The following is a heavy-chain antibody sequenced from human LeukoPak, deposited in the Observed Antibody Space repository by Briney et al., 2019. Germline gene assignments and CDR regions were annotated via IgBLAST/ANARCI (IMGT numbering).Heavy chain of an antibody. CDR1: GGTFSSYA. J-gene: IGHJ6*02. V-gene: IGHV1-69*13. CDR3: ARVPMSYYYYGMDV. CDR2: IIPIFGTA. Sequence: ASVKVSCKASGGTFSSYAISWVRQAPGQGLEWMGGIIPIFGTANYAQKFQGRVTITAEESTSTAYMELSSLRSEDTAVYYCARVPMSYYYYGMDVWGQGTTVTVSS.